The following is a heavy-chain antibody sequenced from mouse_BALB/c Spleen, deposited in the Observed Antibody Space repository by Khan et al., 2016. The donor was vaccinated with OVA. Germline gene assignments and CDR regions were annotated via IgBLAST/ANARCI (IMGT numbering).Heavy chain of an antibody. CDR1: GYSITSDYA. CDR3: ARDGSRYNYAMDY. Sequence: EVELVESGPGLVKPSQSLSLTCTVTGYSITSDYAWNWIRQFPGNKLEWMGYISSSGSPTYNPALKSRISLTRDTSKNQFFLQLNSVTTEDTATYYCARDGSRYNYAMDYWGQGTSVTVSS. V-gene: IGHV3-2*02. D-gene: IGHD2-3*01. J-gene: IGHJ4*01. CDR2: ISSSGSP.